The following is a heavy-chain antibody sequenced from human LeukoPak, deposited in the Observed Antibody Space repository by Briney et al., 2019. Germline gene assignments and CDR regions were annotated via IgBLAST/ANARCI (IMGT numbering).Heavy chain of an antibody. CDR2: ISRNGGST. Sequence: RAGGSLRLSCAASGFTFDSYGMHWVRQAPGKGLEYVSAISRNGGSTFYANSVKVRFTISRDNSKNTLYLQMGSLRAEDTAVYYCARGGRGHDLSPNYYYGLDVWGQGTTVTVSS. CDR3: ARGGRGHDLSPNYYYGLDV. J-gene: IGHJ6*02. D-gene: IGHD5-12*01. V-gene: IGHV3-64*01. CDR1: GFTFDSYG.